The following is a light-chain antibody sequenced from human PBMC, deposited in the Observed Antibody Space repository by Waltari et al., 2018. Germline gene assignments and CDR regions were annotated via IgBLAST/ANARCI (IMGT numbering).Light chain of an antibody. J-gene: IGKJ2*01. CDR1: QSVSSY. CDR2: DAS. CDR3: QQRSNWPPRYT. Sequence: EIVLTQSPATLSLSPGDRATLSCRASQSVSSYLAWYQQKPGQAPRLLIYDASNRATCIPARCSGSGSGTDFTLTISSLEPEDFAVYYCQQRSNWPPRYTFGQGTKLEIK. V-gene: IGKV3-11*01.